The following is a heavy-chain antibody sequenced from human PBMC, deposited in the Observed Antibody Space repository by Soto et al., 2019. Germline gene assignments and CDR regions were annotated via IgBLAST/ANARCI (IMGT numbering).Heavy chain of an antibody. CDR3: ARGELRYFDWLRPNNWFDP. CDR1: GYTFTSYD. D-gene: IGHD3-9*01. V-gene: IGHV1-8*01. CDR2: MNPNSGNT. J-gene: IGHJ5*02. Sequence: ASVKVSCKASGYTFTSYDINWVRQATRQGLEWMGWMNPNSGNTGYAQKFRGRVTMTRNTSISTAYMELSSLRSEDTAVYYCARGELRYFDWLRPNNWFDPWGQGTLVTVSS.